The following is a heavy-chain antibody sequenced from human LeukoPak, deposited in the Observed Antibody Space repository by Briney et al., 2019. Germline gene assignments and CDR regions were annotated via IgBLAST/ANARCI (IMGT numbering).Heavy chain of an antibody. CDR1: GFTFSDYY. V-gene: IGHV3-11*01. D-gene: IGHD3-10*01. J-gene: IGHJ3*02. Sequence: PGGSLRLSCAASGFTFSDYYMSWIRQAPGKGLEWVSYISSSGSTIYYADSVKGRFTISRDNAKNSLYLQMNSLRAEDTAVYYCARDPVVGLWFRELPGAFDIWGQGTMVTVSS. CDR2: ISSSGSTI. CDR3: ARDPVVGLWFRELPGAFDI.